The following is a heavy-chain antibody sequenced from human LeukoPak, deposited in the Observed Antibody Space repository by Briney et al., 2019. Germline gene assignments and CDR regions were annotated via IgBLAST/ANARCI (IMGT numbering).Heavy chain of an antibody. J-gene: IGHJ5*02. CDR2: IYYSGST. V-gene: IGHV4-31*03. Sequence: SETLSLTCTVSGGSISSGGYYWSWIRQHPGKGLEWIGYIYYSGSTYYNPSLKSRVTISVDTSKNQFSLKLTSMTAADTAVYYCAREGPGSLEWFDPWGQGTLVTVSS. CDR1: GGSISSGGYY. CDR3: AREGPGSLEWFDP.